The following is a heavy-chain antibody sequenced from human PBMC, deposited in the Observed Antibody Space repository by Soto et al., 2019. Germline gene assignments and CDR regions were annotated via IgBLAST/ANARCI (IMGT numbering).Heavy chain of an antibody. V-gene: IGHV1-2*04. D-gene: IGHD6-13*01. CDR2: INPNSGGT. J-gene: IGHJ5*02. CDR3: ARLSAAAGSDLRFDP. CDR1: GYTFTGYY. Sequence: EASVKVSCKASGYTFTGYYMHWVRQAPGQGLEWMGWINPNSGGTNYAQKFQGWVTMTRDTSISTAYMELSRLRSDDTAVYYCARLSAAAGSDLRFDPWGQGTLVTVSS.